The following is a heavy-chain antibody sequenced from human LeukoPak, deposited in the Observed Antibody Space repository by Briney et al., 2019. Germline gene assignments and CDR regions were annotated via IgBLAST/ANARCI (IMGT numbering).Heavy chain of an antibody. J-gene: IGHJ4*02. CDR2: ISYDGTNK. D-gene: IGHD2-21*02. CDR3: ARESPACGEDCYFDY. Sequence: QPGGSLRLSCAASGFTFSSYAMSWVRQAPGKGLEWVAGISYDGTNKYYADSVKGRFTISRGNSKNTLYLQMNSLRTDDTAVYYCARESPACGEDCYFDYWGQGALVTVSS. V-gene: IGHV3-30-3*01. CDR1: GFTFSSYA.